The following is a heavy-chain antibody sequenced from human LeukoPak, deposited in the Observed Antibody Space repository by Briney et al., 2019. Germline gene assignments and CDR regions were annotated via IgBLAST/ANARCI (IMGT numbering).Heavy chain of an antibody. CDR1: GFTFNNYG. V-gene: IGHV3-15*01. D-gene: IGHD3-10*01. CDR2: IKSKTDGGTT. J-gene: IGHJ4*02. CDR3: TTSITMVRGPFDY. Sequence: PGGSLRLSCAASGFTFNNYGMHWVRQAPGKGLEWVGRIKSKTDGGTTDYAAPVKGRFTISRDDSKNTLYLQMNSLKTEDTAVYYCTTSITMVRGPFDYWGQGTLVTVSS.